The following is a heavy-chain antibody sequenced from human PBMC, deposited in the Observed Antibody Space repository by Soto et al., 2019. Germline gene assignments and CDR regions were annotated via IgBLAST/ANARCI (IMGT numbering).Heavy chain of an antibody. Sequence: ASVKVSCKASGYTFTGYYMHWVRQAPGQGLEWMGWINPNSGGTNYAQKFQGWFTMTRDTSISTAYMELSRLRSDDTAVYYCARETALTHIPLKLDRYCSGGSCHTTPFFDYWGQGTLVTVSS. CDR1: GYTFTGYY. D-gene: IGHD2-15*01. CDR2: INPNSGGT. V-gene: IGHV1-2*04. CDR3: ARETALTHIPLKLDRYCSGGSCHTTPFFDY. J-gene: IGHJ4*02.